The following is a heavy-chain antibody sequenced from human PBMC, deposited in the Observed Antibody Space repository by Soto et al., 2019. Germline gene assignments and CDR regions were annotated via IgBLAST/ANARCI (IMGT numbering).Heavy chain of an antibody. CDR1: GYTLTNYA. CDR3: ARDCTVCSCLCIY. V-gene: IGHV1-18*01. D-gene: IGHD2-15*01. J-gene: IGHJ4*02. Sequence: QVQLVQSAAEVKKPGASVKVSCKASGYTLTNYAISWVRQAPGQGPEWMGWINTYNGNSNYAQKFQGRVTMTTDTSTNTAYLELRSLTADDPAGDYCARDCTVCSCLCIYWGQGTLFTVSS. CDR2: INTYNGNS.